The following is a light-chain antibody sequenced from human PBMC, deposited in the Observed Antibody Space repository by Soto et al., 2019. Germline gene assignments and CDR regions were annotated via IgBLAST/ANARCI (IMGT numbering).Light chain of an antibody. J-gene: IGKJ1*01. CDR3: QHFNDYYVA. V-gene: IGKV3-20*01. CDR1: QSVSNDY. Sequence: EIVLTQSPGTLSLSPGDRATLSCRASQSVSNDYLAWYQQKPGQAPRLLIYGASSRATGIPDRFSGSGSGTEFTLTISRLEPEDFATYYCQHFNDYYVAFGQGTRVEVK. CDR2: GAS.